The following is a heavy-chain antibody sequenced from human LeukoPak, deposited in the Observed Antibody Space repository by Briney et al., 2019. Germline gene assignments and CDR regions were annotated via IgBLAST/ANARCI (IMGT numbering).Heavy chain of an antibody. CDR1: GFTFSSYG. J-gene: IGHJ4*02. CDR2: IWYDGSNK. D-gene: IGHD3-10*01. Sequence: GGSLRLSCAASGFTFSSYGMHWVRQAPGKGLEWVAVIWYDGSNKYYADSVKGRFTISRDNSKNTLYLQMNSLRAEDTAVYYCAKDWGLYGSGTDYFDYWGQGTLVTVSS. V-gene: IGHV3-30*02. CDR3: AKDWGLYGSGTDYFDY.